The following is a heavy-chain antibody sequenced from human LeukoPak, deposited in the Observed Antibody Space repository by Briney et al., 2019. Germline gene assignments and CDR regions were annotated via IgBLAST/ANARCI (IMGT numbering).Heavy chain of an antibody. CDR1: GYTFTSYY. V-gene: IGHV1-46*01. CDR2: INPSGGST. Sequence: GASVKVSCKASGYTFTSYYMHWVRQAPGQGLEWMGIINPSGGSTSYAQKFQGRVTMTRDTSTSTVYMELSSLRSEDTAVYYCARPRRPGSSTRLPADYWGQGTLVTVSS. CDR3: ARPRRPGSSTRLPADY. D-gene: IGHD2-2*01. J-gene: IGHJ4*02.